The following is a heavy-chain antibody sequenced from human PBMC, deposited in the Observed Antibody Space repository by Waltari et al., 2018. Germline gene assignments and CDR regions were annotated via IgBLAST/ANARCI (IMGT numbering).Heavy chain of an antibody. CDR3: ARELILTGFARGLLY. D-gene: IGHD3-9*01. V-gene: IGHV3-30*04. CDR2: ISSDGSHD. CDR1: GFSFRSYV. J-gene: IGHJ4*02. Sequence: QVQLVESGGGVVQPGRSLRLSCAASGFSFRSYVMHWVRQAPGQGLEWLAIISSDGSHDYYAESVKGRFSISRDNSNNTLYLQMNNLTVEDMAVYYCARELILTGFARGLLYWGQGTLVTVSS.